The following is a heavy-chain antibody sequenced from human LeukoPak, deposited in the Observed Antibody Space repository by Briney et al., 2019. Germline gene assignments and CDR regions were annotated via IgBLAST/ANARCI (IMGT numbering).Heavy chain of an antibody. V-gene: IGHV4-38-2*02. D-gene: IGHD2-2*01. J-gene: IGHJ4*02. CDR2: IHHSGST. CDR1: GYSISSGYY. CDR3: ARVQSYAYGFDY. Sequence: SETLSLTCTVSGYSISSGYYWGWIRQPPGKGLEWIGSIHHSGSTYYNPALKSRVTISVDTSKKQFSLNLRSVTAADTAVYYCARVQSYAYGFDYWGQGTLVTVSS.